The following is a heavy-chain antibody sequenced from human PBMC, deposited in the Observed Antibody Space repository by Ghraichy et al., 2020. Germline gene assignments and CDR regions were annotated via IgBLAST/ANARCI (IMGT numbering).Heavy chain of an antibody. CDR2: ISGSGATT. Sequence: GESLNISCAGSGFTFSTYAMSWVRQAPGKGLEWVSTISGSGATTHYADSVKGRFTISRDNSKNTLYLQLNSLGAEDTAVFYCAKDQFQNTVTPSNGFDIWGQGTKVTVSS. J-gene: IGHJ3*02. CDR3: AKDQFQNTVTPSNGFDI. D-gene: IGHD4-17*01. CDR1: GFTFSTYA. V-gene: IGHV3-23*01.